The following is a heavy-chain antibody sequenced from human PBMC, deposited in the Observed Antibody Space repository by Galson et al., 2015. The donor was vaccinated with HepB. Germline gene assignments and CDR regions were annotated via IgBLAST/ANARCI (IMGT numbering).Heavy chain of an antibody. Sequence: SLRLSCAASGFTFSSYAMHWVRQAPGKGLEYVSAISSNGGSTYYADSVKGRFTISRDNSKNTLYLQMSSLRAEDTAVYYCAKSSEVRGVIIVNLYYYYMDVWGKGTTVTVSS. D-gene: IGHD3-10*01. CDR2: ISSNGGST. CDR1: GFTFSSYA. V-gene: IGHV3-64D*06. J-gene: IGHJ6*03. CDR3: AKSSEVRGVIIVNLYYYYMDV.